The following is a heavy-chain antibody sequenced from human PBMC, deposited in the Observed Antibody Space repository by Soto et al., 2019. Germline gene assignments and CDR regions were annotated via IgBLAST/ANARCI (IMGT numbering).Heavy chain of an antibody. CDR1: GYSFTNYW. CDR2: IYPGDSDT. CDR3: ARQSYSSSWFEYFQH. Sequence: GEPLKISCKGSGYSFTNYWIGWVRQMPGKGLEWMGIIYPGDSDTRYSPSFQGQVTISADKSISTAYLQWSSLKASDTAMYYCARQSYSSSWFEYFQHWGQGTLVTVSS. V-gene: IGHV5-51*01. D-gene: IGHD6-13*01. J-gene: IGHJ1*01.